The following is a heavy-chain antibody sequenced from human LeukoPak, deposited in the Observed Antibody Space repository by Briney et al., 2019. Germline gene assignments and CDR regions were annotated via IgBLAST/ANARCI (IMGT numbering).Heavy chain of an antibody. CDR2: ISSSGSTI. Sequence: GGSLRLSCAASGFTFSSYEMNWVRQAPGKGLEWVSYISSSGSTIYYADSVKGRFTISRDNAKNSLYLQMNSLRAEDTAVYYCARSEGWYRRAFDIWGQGTMVTVSS. D-gene: IGHD6-19*01. J-gene: IGHJ3*02. V-gene: IGHV3-48*03. CDR3: ARSEGWYRRAFDI. CDR1: GFTFSSYE.